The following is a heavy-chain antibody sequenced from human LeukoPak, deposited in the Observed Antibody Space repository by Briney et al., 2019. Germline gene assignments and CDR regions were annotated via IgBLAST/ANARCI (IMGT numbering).Heavy chain of an antibody. Sequence: PGGSLRLSCAASGFTFSDYYVSWIRQAPGKGLEWVSYISSSGSTKYYADSVKGRFTISRDNSKNTLYLQMNSLRAEDTAVYYCAKDQRSSDRRFLEWLLGRSLDIDYWGQGTLVTVSS. CDR3: AKDQRSSDRRFLEWLLGRSLDIDY. CDR2: ISSSGSTK. J-gene: IGHJ4*02. CDR1: GFTFSDYY. D-gene: IGHD3-3*01. V-gene: IGHV3-11*01.